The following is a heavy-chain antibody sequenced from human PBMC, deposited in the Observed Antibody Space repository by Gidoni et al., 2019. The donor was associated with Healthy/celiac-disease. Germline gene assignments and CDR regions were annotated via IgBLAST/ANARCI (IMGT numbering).Heavy chain of an antibody. J-gene: IGHJ4*02. CDR1: GFTFSNAW. V-gene: IGHV3-15*07. Sequence: EVQLVESGGGLVKPGGSLRLSCAASGFTFSNAWMNWVRQAPGKGLEWVGRIKSKTDGGTTDYAATGKGRFTISRDDSKNTLYLQMNSLKTEDTAVYYCTTGGVTIFGVVPIDYWGQGTLVTVSS. CDR3: TTGGVTIFGVVPIDY. CDR2: IKSKTDGGTT. D-gene: IGHD3-3*01.